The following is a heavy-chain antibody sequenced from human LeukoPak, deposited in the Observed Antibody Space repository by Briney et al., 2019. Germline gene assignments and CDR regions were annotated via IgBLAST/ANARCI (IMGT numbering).Heavy chain of an antibody. J-gene: IGHJ4*02. D-gene: IGHD2-21*02. Sequence: PGESLKISCKASGYTFTNYWIGWVRQVPGKGLEWIGFIYPGDSDTIYSPSFQGQFTISADESTSTAYLQWSSLKASDSALYYCARPPYKTRSCAGDCSPYWGQGTLVTVSS. V-gene: IGHV5-51*01. CDR1: GYTFTNYW. CDR2: IYPGDSDT. CDR3: ARPPYKTRSCAGDCSPY.